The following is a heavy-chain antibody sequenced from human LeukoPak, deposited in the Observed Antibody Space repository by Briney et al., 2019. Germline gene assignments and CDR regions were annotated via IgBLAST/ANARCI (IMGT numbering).Heavy chain of an antibody. Sequence: SETLSLTCTVSGGSISSSSYYWGWIRQPPGKGLEWIGSIYYSGSTYYNPSLKSRVTISVDTSKNQFSLKLSSVTAADTAVYYCARAGYYDISLYYFDYWGQGTLVTVSS. CDR2: IYYSGST. CDR3: ARAGYYDISLYYFDY. CDR1: GGSISSSSYY. J-gene: IGHJ4*02. D-gene: IGHD3-9*01. V-gene: IGHV4-39*07.